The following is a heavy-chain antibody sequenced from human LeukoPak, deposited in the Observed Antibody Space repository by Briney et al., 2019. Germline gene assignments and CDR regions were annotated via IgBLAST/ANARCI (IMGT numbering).Heavy chain of an antibody. CDR3: AREKWDDGFDI. D-gene: IGHD1-26*01. J-gene: IGHJ3*02. V-gene: IGHV4-39*02. CDR1: GGSISSSSFY. CDR2: IYYTGTT. Sequence: SETLSLTCSVSGGSISSSSFYWGWIRQPPGTGLEWIGTIYYTGTTYYNPSLKSRVTISIDRSKEQFSLKLSSVSAADTAIFYCAREKWDDGFDIWGRGTVVTVSS.